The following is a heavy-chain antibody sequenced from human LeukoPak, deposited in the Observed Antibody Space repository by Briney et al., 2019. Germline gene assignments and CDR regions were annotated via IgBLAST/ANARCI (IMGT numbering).Heavy chain of an antibody. CDR2: TYYRSKWYS. CDR3: ARGRDGLNFVDH. CDR1: GDSVSSSSAS. J-gene: IGHJ4*02. Sequence: SHTLSLTCAISGDSVSSSSASWNWIRQSPSRGLEWLVRTYYRSKWYSDYAEFVKSRMTINADTSKNRFSLQLNSVNPADTAMYYCARGRDGLNFVDHWGQGTLVTVSS. V-gene: IGHV6-1*01. D-gene: IGHD5-24*01.